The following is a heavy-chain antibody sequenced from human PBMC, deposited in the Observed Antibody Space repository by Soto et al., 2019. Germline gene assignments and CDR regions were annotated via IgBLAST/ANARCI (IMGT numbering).Heavy chain of an antibody. D-gene: IGHD3-22*01. V-gene: IGHV1-2*04. CDR1: GYTFTGYY. CDR3: ARAYYDSTGYPIEAFDI. Sequence: ASVKVSCKASGYTFTGYYMHWVRQAPGQGLEWMGWINPNSGGTNYAQKFQGWVTMTRDTSISTAYMELSRLRSDDTAVYYCARAYYDSTGYPIEAFDIWGQGTMVTVSS. CDR2: INPNSGGT. J-gene: IGHJ3*02.